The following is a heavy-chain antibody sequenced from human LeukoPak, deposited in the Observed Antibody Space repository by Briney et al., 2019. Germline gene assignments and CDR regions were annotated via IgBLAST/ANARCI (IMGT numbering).Heavy chain of an antibody. J-gene: IGHJ4*02. V-gene: IGHV4-30-2*01. Sequence: PSQTLSLTCAVSGGSISSGGYSWSWIRQPPGKGLEWIGYIYHSGSTYYNPSLKSRVTISVDRSKNQFSLKLSSVTAADTAVYYCARGGASFHVSRPGHFDYWGQGTLVTVSS. CDR1: GGSISSGGYS. CDR3: ARGGASFHVSRPGHFDY. CDR2: IYHSGST. D-gene: IGHD1-1*01.